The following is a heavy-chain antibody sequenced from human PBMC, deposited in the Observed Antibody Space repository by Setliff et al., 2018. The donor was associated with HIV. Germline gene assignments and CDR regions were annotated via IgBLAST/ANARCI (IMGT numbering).Heavy chain of an antibody. CDR1: GYSFGDYW. J-gene: IGHJ3*01. Sequence: PGESLTLSCRGFGYSFGDYWIGWVRQKPGKGLEWMGIIFPADSDTRVNPSFQGQVTISADKSTYAAFLQWTSLKASDTGIYYCTRHRVDTSMLVVKDPGAFDLWGQGTLVNVSA. D-gene: IGHD3-22*01. CDR2: IFPADSDT. V-gene: IGHV5-51*01. CDR3: TRHRVDTSMLVVKDPGAFDL.